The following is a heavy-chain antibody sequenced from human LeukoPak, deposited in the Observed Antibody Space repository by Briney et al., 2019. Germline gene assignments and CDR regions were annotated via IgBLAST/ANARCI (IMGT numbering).Heavy chain of an antibody. J-gene: IGHJ4*02. D-gene: IGHD6-19*01. V-gene: IGHV3-7*04. Sequence: GGSLRLSCAASGITFSRYWMTWVRQAPGKGLEWVANIKQDGSEKYHVDSVKGRFTISRDNANNSLYLQMNSLRAEDTAVYYCARARSGWYFDYWGQGTLVTVSA. CDR1: GITFSRYW. CDR2: IKQDGSEK. CDR3: ARARSGWYFDY.